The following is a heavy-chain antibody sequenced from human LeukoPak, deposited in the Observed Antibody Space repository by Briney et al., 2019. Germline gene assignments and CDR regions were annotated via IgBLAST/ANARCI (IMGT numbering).Heavy chain of an antibody. D-gene: IGHD6-6*01. CDR2: IKQDGSEK. V-gene: IGHV3-7*04. Sequence: GGSLRLSCAASGFTFTHSWMSWVRQAPGKGLEWAANIKQDGSEKYYVHSVEGRFTISRDNAKNSLSLQMNSLRGEDTAVYYCVRALGSSSADSWGQGTLVTVSS. CDR3: VRALGSSSADS. CDR1: GFTFTHSW. J-gene: IGHJ4*02.